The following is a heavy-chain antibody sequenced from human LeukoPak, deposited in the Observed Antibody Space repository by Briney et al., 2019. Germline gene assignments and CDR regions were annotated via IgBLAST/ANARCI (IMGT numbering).Heavy chain of an antibody. J-gene: IGHJ4*02. CDR1: GYIFTNYW. D-gene: IGHD3-10*01. CDR2: IYPADSDT. CDR3: ARQSRDGSKTRGYYFDY. Sequence: GESLKISCQVSGYIFTNYWIGWVRQMPGKGLESLGIIYPADSDTTYSPSFQGQDSISADKSISTVYLQWSSLRASDTAMYYCARQSRDGSKTRGYYFDYWGQGTLVTVSS. V-gene: IGHV5-51*01.